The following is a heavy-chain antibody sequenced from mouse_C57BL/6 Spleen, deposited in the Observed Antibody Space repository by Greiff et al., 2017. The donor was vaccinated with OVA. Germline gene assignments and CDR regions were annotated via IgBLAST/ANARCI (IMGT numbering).Heavy chain of an antibody. J-gene: IGHJ4*01. CDR1: GYTFTSHC. CDR2: IFPGSGST. D-gene: IGHD1-1*01. V-gene: IGHV1-56*01. CDR3: ERGYYGSRYAMDY. Sequence: VQVVESGPELVRPGASVKISCKAPGYTFTSHCMQWVRQRPGQGLEWIGEIFPGSGSTYYNDKFTGMATLTVDTASSTAYMQLRSLTSEDSAVYLCERGYYGSRYAMDYWGQGTSVTVSS.